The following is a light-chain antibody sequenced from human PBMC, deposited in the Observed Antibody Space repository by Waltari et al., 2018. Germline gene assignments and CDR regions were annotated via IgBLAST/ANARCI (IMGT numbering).Light chain of an antibody. Sequence: QSVLTQPPSASGTPGQRVTIPCSGSSSNIGTNTVNWYQQLPGTAPKLLTYSQNQRPPGVPDRFSGSKSGASASLAISGLQSEDEANYYCAAWDDSLNGVLFGGGTKVIVL. CDR1: SSNIGTNT. V-gene: IGLV1-44*01. CDR2: SQN. J-gene: IGLJ2*01. CDR3: AAWDDSLNGVL.